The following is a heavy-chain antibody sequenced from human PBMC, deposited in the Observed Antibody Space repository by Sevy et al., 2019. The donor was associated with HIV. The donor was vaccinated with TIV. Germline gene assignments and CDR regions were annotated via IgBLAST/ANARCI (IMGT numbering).Heavy chain of an antibody. D-gene: IGHD3-22*01. CDR2: ITSSGSTI. Sequence: GGSLRLSCIASGFTFSNYEMNWVRQAPGKGLEWVSYITSSGSTIYYADSVKGRFTISRDNGKNSPYLQMNSLGAEDTAVYYCARATYYYDTSGPYFFDFWGQGTLVTVSS. J-gene: IGHJ4*02. CDR1: GFTFSNYE. V-gene: IGHV3-48*03. CDR3: ARATYYYDTSGPYFFDF.